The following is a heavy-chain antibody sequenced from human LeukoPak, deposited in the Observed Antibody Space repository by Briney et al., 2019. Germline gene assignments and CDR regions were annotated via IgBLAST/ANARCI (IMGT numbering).Heavy chain of an antibody. CDR3: ARVDTAMGYFDY. J-gene: IGHJ4*02. CDR2: ISGSGGST. D-gene: IGHD5-18*01. CDR1: GFTFSSYA. Sequence: PGGSLRLSCAASGFTFSSYAMSWVRQAPGKGLEWVSAISGSGGSTYYADSVKGRFTISRDNSKNTLYLQMNSLRAEDTAVYYCARVDTAMGYFDYWGQGTLVTVSS. V-gene: IGHV3-23*01.